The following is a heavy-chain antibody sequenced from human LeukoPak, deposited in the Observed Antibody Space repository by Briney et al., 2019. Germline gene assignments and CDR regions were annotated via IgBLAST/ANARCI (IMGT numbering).Heavy chain of an antibody. CDR1: GGTFSSYA. J-gene: IGHJ4*02. V-gene: IGHV1-69*13. CDR3: AREHSSGYYHYFDY. CDR2: IIPIFGTA. D-gene: IGHD3-22*01. Sequence: SVKVSCKASGGTFSSYAISWVRQAPGQGLEWMGGIIPIFGTANYAQKFQGRVTITAGESTSTAYMELSSLRSEDTAVYYCAREHSSGYYHYFDYWGQGTLVTVSS.